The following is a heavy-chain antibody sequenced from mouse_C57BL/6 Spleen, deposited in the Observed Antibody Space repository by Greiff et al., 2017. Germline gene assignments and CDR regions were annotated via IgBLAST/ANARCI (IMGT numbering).Heavy chain of an antibody. Sequence: VQLKQSGPELVKPGASVKMSCKASGYTFTDYNMHWVKQSHGKSLEWIGYINPNNGGTSYNQKFKGKATLTVNESSSTAYMELRSLTSEDSAVYYCASTLRLRAMDYWGQGTSVTVSS. CDR2: INPNNGGT. D-gene: IGHD3-2*02. J-gene: IGHJ4*01. CDR3: ASTLRLRAMDY. V-gene: IGHV1-22*01. CDR1: GYTFTDYN.